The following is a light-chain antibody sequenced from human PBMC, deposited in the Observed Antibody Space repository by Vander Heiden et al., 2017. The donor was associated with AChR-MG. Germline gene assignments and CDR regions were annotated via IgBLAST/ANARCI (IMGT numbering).Light chain of an antibody. Sequence: QSVLTQPPSASGTPGPRVTISCSGNRSNVGSNTLNWYQQLPGTAPKLLIYSNNQRPSGVPDRFSGSKSGTSASLAISGLQSEDEADYYCATWDDSLNGWVFGGGTKLTVL. J-gene: IGLJ3*02. CDR2: SNN. V-gene: IGLV1-44*01. CDR1: RSNVGSNT. CDR3: ATWDDSLNGWV.